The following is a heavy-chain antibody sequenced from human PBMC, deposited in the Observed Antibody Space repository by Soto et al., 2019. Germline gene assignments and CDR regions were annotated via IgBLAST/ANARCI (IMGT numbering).Heavy chain of an antibody. J-gene: IGHJ3*02. CDR2: ITASGGTT. Sequence: PGGSLRLSCAASGFTFSSYCMTWVPQAPGKGLEWVAHITASGGTTYYADSVKGRFTISRDTPRNTLYLQMNSLRAEDTALYYCAKCMQAYWNYDAHHIWGQGTMVTVSS. CDR3: AKCMQAYWNYDAHHI. CDR1: GFTFSSYC. V-gene: IGHV3-23*01. D-gene: IGHD1-7*01.